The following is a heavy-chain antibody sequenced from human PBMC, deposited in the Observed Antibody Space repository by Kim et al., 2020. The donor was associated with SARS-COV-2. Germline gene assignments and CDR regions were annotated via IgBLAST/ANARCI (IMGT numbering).Heavy chain of an antibody. J-gene: IGHJ4*02. D-gene: IGHD2-15*01. CDR3: AGWDIVVVVAATPALIADY. V-gene: IGHV3-30*04. CDR1: GFTFSSYA. Sequence: GGSLRLSCAASGFTFSSYAMHWVRQAPGKGLEWVAVISYDGSNKYYADSVKGRFTISRDNSKNTLYLQMNSLRAEDTAVYYCAGWDIVVVVAATPALIADYWGQGTLVTVSS. CDR2: ISYDGSNK.